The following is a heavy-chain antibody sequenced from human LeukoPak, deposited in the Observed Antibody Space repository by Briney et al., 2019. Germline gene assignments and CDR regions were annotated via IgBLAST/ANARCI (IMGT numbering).Heavy chain of an antibody. Sequence: KTSETLSLTCTVSGGSISSYYWSWIRQPPGKGLEWIGYIYHSGSTNYNPSLKSRVTISVDTSKNQFSLKLSSVTAADTAVYYCAIGTLGAFDIWGQGTMVTVSS. J-gene: IGHJ3*02. CDR2: IYHSGST. CDR3: AIGTLGAFDI. D-gene: IGHD1-7*01. CDR1: GGSISSYY. V-gene: IGHV4-59*01.